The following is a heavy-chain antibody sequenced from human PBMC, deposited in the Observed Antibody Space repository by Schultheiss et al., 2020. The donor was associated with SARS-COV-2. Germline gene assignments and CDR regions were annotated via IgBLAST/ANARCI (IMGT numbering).Heavy chain of an antibody. V-gene: IGHV3-23*01. J-gene: IGHJ4*02. CDR1: GFTFAGYA. CDR2: INNSGAST. CDR3: AKSGQQLVRFGSDIIASSQFDY. D-gene: IGHD6-13*01. Sequence: GGSLRLSCSASGFTFAGYALRWVRQAPGKGLEWVSGINNSGASTYYADSVKGRFTISRDNSKNTLYLEMNSLRAEDTALYYCAKSGQQLVRFGSDIIASSQFDYWGQGSLVTVSS.